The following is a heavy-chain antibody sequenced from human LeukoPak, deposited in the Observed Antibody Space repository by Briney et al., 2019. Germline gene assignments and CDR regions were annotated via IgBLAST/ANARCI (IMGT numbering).Heavy chain of an antibody. Sequence: GGSLRLSCAASGFTFRSYGIHWVRQAPGKGLEWVSSISSSSSYIYYADSVKGRFTISRDNAKNSLYLQMNSLRAEDTAVYYCARDPGYCSGGSCQYYYYYYMDVWGKGTTVTVSS. D-gene: IGHD2-15*01. CDR1: GFTFRSYG. J-gene: IGHJ6*03. CDR3: ARDPGYCSGGSCQYYYYYYMDV. CDR2: ISSSSSYI. V-gene: IGHV3-21*01.